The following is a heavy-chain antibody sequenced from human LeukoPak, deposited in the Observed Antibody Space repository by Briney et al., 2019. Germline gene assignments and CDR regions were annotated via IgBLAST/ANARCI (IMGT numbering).Heavy chain of an antibody. Sequence: GGSLRLSCAASGFTFSTYGITWVRQAPGKGLEWVSAISGRADLTFYADSVKGRFTTSRDNSKNSLYLQMNSLRADDTAVYYCASWAGAAAGFSGPLDYWGQGTLVTVSS. CDR1: GFTFSTYG. CDR2: ISGRADLT. V-gene: IGHV3-23*01. J-gene: IGHJ4*02. D-gene: IGHD6-13*01. CDR3: ASWAGAAAGFSGPLDY.